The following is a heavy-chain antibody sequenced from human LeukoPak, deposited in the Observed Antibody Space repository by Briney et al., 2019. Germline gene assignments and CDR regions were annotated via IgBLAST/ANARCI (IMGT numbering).Heavy chain of an antibody. CDR1: GFTFSSYS. Sequence: PGGSLRLSCAASGFTFSSYSMNWVRQAPEEGLEWVSSISSSSTYIYYADSLKGRFTISRDNAKNSLYLQMNSLRAEDTALYYCAEADGDGYNVDYWGQGTLVTVSS. J-gene: IGHJ4*02. CDR3: AEADGDGYNVDY. CDR2: ISSSSTYI. D-gene: IGHD5-24*01. V-gene: IGHV3-21*04.